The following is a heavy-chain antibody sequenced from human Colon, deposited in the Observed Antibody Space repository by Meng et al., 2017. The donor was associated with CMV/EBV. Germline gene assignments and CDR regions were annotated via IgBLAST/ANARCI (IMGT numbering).Heavy chain of an antibody. Sequence: GGSLRLSCAASGFTFSSYSMNWVRQAPGKGLVWVSRINTDGTFVNYVDSVKARFIISRDNAKNTLFLQMNNLRVDDTAMYYCASPTWGTYGGLDAFDIWGQGTMVTVSS. V-gene: IGHV3-74*01. CDR2: INTDGTFV. D-gene: IGHD3-16*01. CDR1: GFTFSSYS. CDR3: ASPTWGTYGGLDAFDI. J-gene: IGHJ3*02.